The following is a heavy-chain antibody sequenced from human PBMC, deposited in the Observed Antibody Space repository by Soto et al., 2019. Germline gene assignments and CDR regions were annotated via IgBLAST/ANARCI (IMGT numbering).Heavy chain of an antibody. CDR2: ISWDGGST. CDR3: AKGGSWNLDY. CDR1: GFTFDDYA. V-gene: IGHV3-43D*03. D-gene: IGHD2-15*01. J-gene: IGHJ4*02. Sequence: GGSLRLSCAASGFTFDDYAMHWVRQAPGKGLEWVSLISWDGGSTYYADSVKGRFTISRDNSKNSLYLQMNSLRAEDTALYYCAKGGSWNLDYWGQGTLATVSS.